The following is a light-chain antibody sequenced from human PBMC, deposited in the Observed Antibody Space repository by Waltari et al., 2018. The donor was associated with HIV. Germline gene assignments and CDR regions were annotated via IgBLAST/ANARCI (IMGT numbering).Light chain of an antibody. V-gene: IGLV3-1*01. Sequence: SYDLTQPPSVSVSSGQTATVTCSGVNLGHKYVSWYQQRSGQSPVLVIYQDTKRPPGTPERFFGSTSENTATLTSYGTQPLDEAHYSCQAWDSGTIVFGGGTNLTVL. J-gene: IGLJ3*02. CDR1: NLGHKY. CDR3: QAWDSGTIV. CDR2: QDT.